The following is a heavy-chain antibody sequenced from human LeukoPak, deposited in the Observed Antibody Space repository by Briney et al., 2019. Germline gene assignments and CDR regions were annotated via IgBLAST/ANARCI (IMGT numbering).Heavy chain of an antibody. CDR3: ATSHTAMDSFDY. CDR2: IYYSGST. Sequence: KPSETLSLTCTVSRGSIIINYWSWIRQPPGKGLEWIGYIYYSGSTNYNPSLKSRVTISLDTSKSQFSLRLSSVTAADTAVYYCATSHTAMDSFDYWGQGTLVTVSS. D-gene: IGHD5-18*01. J-gene: IGHJ4*02. V-gene: IGHV4-59*01. CDR1: RGSIIINY.